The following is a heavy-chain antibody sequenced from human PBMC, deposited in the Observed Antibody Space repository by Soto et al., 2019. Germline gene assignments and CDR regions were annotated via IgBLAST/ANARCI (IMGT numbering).Heavy chain of an antibody. CDR1: GYTFTTYG. CDR3: ARQQWLYYYYGMDV. D-gene: IGHD6-19*01. V-gene: IGHV1-18*01. Sequence: QVQLVQSGAEVKKPGASGKVSCKASGYTFTTYGISWVRQAPGQGLEWMGWISAYNGNTNYAQKLPGRVTMTTDTSTSTAYMELRSLRSDDTAVYYCARQQWLYYYYGMDVWGQGTTVTVSS. J-gene: IGHJ6*02. CDR2: ISAYNGNT.